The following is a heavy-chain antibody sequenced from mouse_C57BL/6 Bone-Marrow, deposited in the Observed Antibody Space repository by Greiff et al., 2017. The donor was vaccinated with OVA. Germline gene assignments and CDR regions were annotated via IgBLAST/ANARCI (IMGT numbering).Heavy chain of an antibody. D-gene: IGHD2-4*01. CDR1: GYTFTSYW. V-gene: IGHV1-50*01. Sequence: QVQLQQSGAELVKPGASVKLSCKASGYTFTSYWMQWVKQRPGQGLEWIGEIDPSDSYTNYNQKFKGKATLTVDTSSSTAYMQLSSLTSEDSAGYYCARERDDSYWYCDVWGTGTTVTVSS. CDR2: IDPSDSYT. CDR3: ARERDDSYWYCDV. J-gene: IGHJ1*03.